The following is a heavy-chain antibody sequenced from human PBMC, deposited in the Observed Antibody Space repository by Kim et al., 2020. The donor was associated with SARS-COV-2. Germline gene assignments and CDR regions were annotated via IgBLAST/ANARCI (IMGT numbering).Heavy chain of an antibody. CDR3: AKDRSSGTDYAVY. Sequence: GGSLRLSCAASGFTFSSYAMRWVRQAPGKGLEWVSVISSSGDSTYYAASVKGRITISRDDSKTTLYLQMNSMSAEDTAVYYCAKDRSSGTDYAVYGGQGTLVTV. V-gene: IGHV3-23*01. J-gene: IGHJ4*02. CDR1: GFTFSSYA. D-gene: IGHD1-26*01. CDR2: ISSSGDST.